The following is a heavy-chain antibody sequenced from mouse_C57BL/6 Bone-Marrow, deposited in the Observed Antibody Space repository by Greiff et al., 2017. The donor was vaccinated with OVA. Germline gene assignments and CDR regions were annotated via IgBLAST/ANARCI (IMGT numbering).Heavy chain of an antibody. Sequence: QVQLQQPGAELVRPGSSVKLSCKASGYTFTSYWMHWVKQRPIQGLEWIGNIDPCDSETHYNQKFKDKATLTVDTSSSTAYMQLSSLTSEDSAVYDCARSWLRNFDYWGQGTTLTVSS. D-gene: IGHD2-2*01. V-gene: IGHV1-52*01. CDR2: IDPCDSET. CDR3: ARSWLRNFDY. J-gene: IGHJ2*01. CDR1: GYTFTSYW.